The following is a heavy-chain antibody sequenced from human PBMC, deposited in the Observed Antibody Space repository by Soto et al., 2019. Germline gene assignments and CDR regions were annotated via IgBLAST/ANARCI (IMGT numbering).Heavy chain of an antibody. Sequence: ASVKVSCKASGYVFTGFYLHWVRQAPGQGLEWMGWIFPNSGATNYAQKFQGRVTLTRDTSLSTGYMGLTRLTSDDTAVYYCARGRSLKWNWFDRWGQGTLVTVSS. CDR2: IFPNSGAT. V-gene: IGHV1-2*02. CDR1: GYVFTGFY. J-gene: IGHJ5*02. D-gene: IGHD2-15*01. CDR3: ARGRSLKWNWFDR.